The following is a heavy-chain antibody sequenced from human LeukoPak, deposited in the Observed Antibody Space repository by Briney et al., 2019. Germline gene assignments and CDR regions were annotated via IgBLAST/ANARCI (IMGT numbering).Heavy chain of an antibody. V-gene: IGHV3-23*01. CDR1: GFTFASYA. Sequence: GGSLRLSCAASGFTFASYAMTWVRQAPGKGLEWFSAISGSGGSTYYADSVKGRFTISRDNYKNTLYLQMNSLRAEDTAVYYCARDSGIYDSSGYYGLSYYGMDVWGQGTTVTVSS. J-gene: IGHJ6*02. CDR2: ISGSGGST. CDR3: ARDSGIYDSSGYYGLSYYGMDV. D-gene: IGHD3-22*01.